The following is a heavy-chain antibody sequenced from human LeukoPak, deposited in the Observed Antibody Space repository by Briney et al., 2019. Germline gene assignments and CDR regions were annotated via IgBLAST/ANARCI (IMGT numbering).Heavy chain of an antibody. CDR2: ISYDGNKK. V-gene: IGHV3-30*18. CDR1: GFMFSSPG. Sequence: GGSLSLSCAASGFMFSSPGMHWVRQAPGKGLEWVAVISYDGNKKYYADSVKGRFTISRDNPKNTLCLQMNSLRAEDTAVYYCAKDEFGEKNGMDVWGKGTTVTVSS. CDR3: AKDEFGEKNGMDV. J-gene: IGHJ6*04. D-gene: IGHD3-10*01.